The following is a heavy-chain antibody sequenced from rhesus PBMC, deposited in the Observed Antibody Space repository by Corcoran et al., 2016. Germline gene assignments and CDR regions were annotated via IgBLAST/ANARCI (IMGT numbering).Heavy chain of an antibody. V-gene: IGHV7-114*01. J-gene: IGHJ4*01. CDR2: INTDTGNP. D-gene: IGHD6-37*01. CDR1: GYTFTRYG. CDR3: ARKGYSGGWKIDY. Sequence: QVQLVQSGAEVKQPGASVKVSCKASGYTFTRYGMNWVRQAHGQRLEWMGWINTDTGNPTYAQGFKERFTFSMDTSISTAYLQISSRKAEDTAVYYGARKGYSGGWKIDYWGQGVLVTVSS.